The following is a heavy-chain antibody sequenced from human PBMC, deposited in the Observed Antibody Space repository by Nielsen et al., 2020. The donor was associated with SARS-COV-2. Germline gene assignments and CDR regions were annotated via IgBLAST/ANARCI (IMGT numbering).Heavy chain of an antibody. CDR3: AKDWTAIVVVPSGGVDY. D-gene: IGHD2-15*01. CDR1: GFTFSTYG. V-gene: IGHV3-30*18. CDR2: ISYDGSNK. Sequence: LSLTCAASGFTFSTYGMHWVRQAPGKGLEWVVAISYDGSNKYYVDSVKGRFTISRDNSKNTLYLQMSSLREEDTAVYYCAKDWTAIVVVPSGGVDYWGQGTLVTVSS. J-gene: IGHJ4*02.